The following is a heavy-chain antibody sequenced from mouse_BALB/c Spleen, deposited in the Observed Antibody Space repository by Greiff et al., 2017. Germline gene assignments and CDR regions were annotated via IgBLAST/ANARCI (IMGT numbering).Heavy chain of an antibody. CDR3: HDRFAY. Sequence: QVQLQQSGAELVKPGASVKLSCKASGYTFTSYWMHWVKQRPGQGLEWIGEINPSNGRTNYNEKFKSKATLTVDKSSSTAYMQLSSLTSEDSAVYYCHDRFAYWGQGTLVTVSA. D-gene: IGHD2-12*01. CDR1: GYTFTSYW. V-gene: IGHV1S81*02. J-gene: IGHJ3*01. CDR2: INPSNGRT.